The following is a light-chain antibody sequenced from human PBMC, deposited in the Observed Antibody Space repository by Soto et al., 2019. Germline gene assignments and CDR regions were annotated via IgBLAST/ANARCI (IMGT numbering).Light chain of an antibody. CDR1: QSVSSN. CDR3: QQYNNWPFWT. Sequence: EIVMTQSPATLSVSPGERATLSCRASQSVSSNLAWYQQKPGQAPRLLIYGASTRATGIPARFSGSGSGTEFTLSICSLESEDFAIYYCQQYNNWPFWTFGQGTKVEIK. V-gene: IGKV3-15*01. CDR2: GAS. J-gene: IGKJ1*01.